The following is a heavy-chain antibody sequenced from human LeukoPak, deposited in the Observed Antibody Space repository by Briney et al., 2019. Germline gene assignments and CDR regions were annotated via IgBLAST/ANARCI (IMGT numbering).Heavy chain of an antibody. Sequence: GGSLRLSCAASGFTFSSYEMNWVSQAPGKGLEWVSYISSSGSTIYYADSVKGRFTISRDNAKNSLYLQMNSLRAEDTDVYYCAELGITMIGGVWGKGTTVTISS. CDR3: AELGITMIGGV. V-gene: IGHV3-48*03. CDR2: ISSSGSTI. D-gene: IGHD3-10*02. J-gene: IGHJ6*04. CDR1: GFTFSSYE.